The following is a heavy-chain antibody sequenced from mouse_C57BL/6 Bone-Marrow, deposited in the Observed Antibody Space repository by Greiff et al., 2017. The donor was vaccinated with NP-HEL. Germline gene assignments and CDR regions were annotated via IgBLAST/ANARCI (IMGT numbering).Heavy chain of an antibody. J-gene: IGHJ4*01. CDR1: GYAFSSYW. CDR3: ARKATDDYYAMDY. D-gene: IGHD3-2*02. CDR2: IYPGDGDT. V-gene: IGHV1-80*01. Sequence: VQLVESGAELVKPGASVKISCKASGYAFSSYWMNWVKQRPGKGLEWIGQIYPGDGDTNYNGKFKGKATLTADKSSSTAYMQLSSLTSEDSAVYFCARKATDDYYAMDYWGQGTSVTVSS.